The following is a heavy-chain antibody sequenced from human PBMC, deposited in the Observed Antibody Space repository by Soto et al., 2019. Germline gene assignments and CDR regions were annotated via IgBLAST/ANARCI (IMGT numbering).Heavy chain of an antibody. J-gene: IGHJ6*02. CDR3: ARVFGSPLSLYGMDV. V-gene: IGHV4-34*01. CDR1: GGSFSGYY. CDR2: INHSGST. D-gene: IGHD3-3*01. Sequence: SETLSLTCAVYGGSFSGYYWSWIRQPPGKGLEWIGEINHSGSTNYNPSLKSRVTISVDTSKNQFSLKLSSVTAADTAVYYCARVFGSPLSLYGMDVWGQGTTVTSP.